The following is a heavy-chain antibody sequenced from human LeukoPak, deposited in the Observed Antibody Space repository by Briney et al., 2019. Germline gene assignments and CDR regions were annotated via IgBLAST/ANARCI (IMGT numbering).Heavy chain of an antibody. V-gene: IGHV3-48*01. Sequence: GGSLRLSCAVSGFTFSSYSMNWVRQAPGKGLEWLSYISRSTRTIYYADSVKGRFTISRDNAKNSLYLQMNSLRAEDTAVYYCARDVYGDYGSDYWGQGTLVTVSS. CDR2: ISRSTRTI. CDR1: GFTFSSYS. D-gene: IGHD4-17*01. J-gene: IGHJ4*02. CDR3: ARDVYGDYGSDY.